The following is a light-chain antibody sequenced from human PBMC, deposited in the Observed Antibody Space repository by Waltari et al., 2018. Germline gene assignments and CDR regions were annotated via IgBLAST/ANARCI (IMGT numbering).Light chain of an antibody. CDR1: QSISVY. CDR3: QQRHNWPLT. Sequence: LTCRASQSISVYLAWYQQKPGKAPRLLIYATSTLASGTPARFSGSGSGTDFSLSISSLEPEDFAVYYCQQRHNWPLTFGGGTKVEIK. V-gene: IGKV3-11*01. CDR2: ATS. J-gene: IGKJ4*01.